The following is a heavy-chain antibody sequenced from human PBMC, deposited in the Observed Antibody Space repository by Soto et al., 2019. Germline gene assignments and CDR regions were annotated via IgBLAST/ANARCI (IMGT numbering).Heavy chain of an antibody. D-gene: IGHD3-3*01. CDR2: INPSGGST. CDR3: ARGGGIVVEPAALTPYYDFWSGYYRHFDY. CDR1: GYTFTSYY. J-gene: IGHJ4*02. Sequence: GASEKVSWKASGYTFTSYYMHWVRQAPGQGLEWMGIINPSGGSTSYAQKFQGRVTMTRDTSTSTVYMELSSLRSEDTAVYYCARGGGIVVEPAALTPYYDFWSGYYRHFDYWGQGTLVTVSS. V-gene: IGHV1-46*01.